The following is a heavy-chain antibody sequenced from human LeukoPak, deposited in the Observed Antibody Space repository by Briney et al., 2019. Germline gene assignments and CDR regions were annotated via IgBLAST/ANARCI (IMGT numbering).Heavy chain of an antibody. CDR1: GGSISRYY. Sequence: SETLSLTCTVSGGSISRYYWSWIRQPPGKGLEWIRYIYYSGSTNYNPSLQRQVTISVDTSKNQFSLKLSSVPAADTAVYYCARASRYDFWSGYSGAFDIWGQGTMVTVSS. CDR3: ARASRYDFWSGYSGAFDI. D-gene: IGHD3-3*01. CDR2: IYYSGST. J-gene: IGHJ3*02. V-gene: IGHV4-59*01.